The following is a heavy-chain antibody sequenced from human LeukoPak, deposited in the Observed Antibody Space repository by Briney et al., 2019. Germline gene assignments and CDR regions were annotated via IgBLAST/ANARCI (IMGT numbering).Heavy chain of an antibody. CDR3: ARVIKGYYGDYGDAFDI. CDR1: GGSISSGSYY. D-gene: IGHD4-17*01. J-gene: IGHJ3*02. CDR2: IYTSGST. V-gene: IGHV4-61*02. Sequence: PSETLSLTCTVSGGSISSGSYYWSWIRQPAGKGLEWIGRIYTSGSTNYNPSLKSRVTISVDTSKNQFSLKLSSVTAADTAVYYCARVIKGYYGDYGDAFDIWGQGTMVTVSS.